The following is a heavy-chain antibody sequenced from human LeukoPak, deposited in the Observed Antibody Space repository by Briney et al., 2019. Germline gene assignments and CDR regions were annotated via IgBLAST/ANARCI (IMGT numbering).Heavy chain of an antibody. J-gene: IGHJ4*02. CDR2: ISWGSGSI. V-gene: IGHV3-9*01. Sequence: AGRSLRLSCAASGFSFENYGMHWVRQAPGKGLEWVSGISWGSGSIGYADSVKGRFTNSRDNAKKSLYLQMNSLRDEDTALYYCAKTFSSGWAIFDSWGQGTLVTVSS. CDR1: GFSFENYG. CDR3: AKTFSSGWAIFDS. D-gene: IGHD6-19*01.